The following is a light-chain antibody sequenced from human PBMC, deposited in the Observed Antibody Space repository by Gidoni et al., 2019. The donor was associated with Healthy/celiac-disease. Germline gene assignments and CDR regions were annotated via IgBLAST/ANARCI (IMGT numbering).Light chain of an antibody. V-gene: IGKV1-39*01. J-gene: IGKJ1*01. Sequence: DIQMTQSPYSLSAAVGDRVNITCRASQSISSYLNWYQQKPGNYSKRLIYAASSLQSGVPSRFSGSGSGTDFTLTISILQPEVFATYYCQQSYSTPTFGQGTKVEIK. CDR3: QQSYSTPT. CDR2: AAS. CDR1: QSISSY.